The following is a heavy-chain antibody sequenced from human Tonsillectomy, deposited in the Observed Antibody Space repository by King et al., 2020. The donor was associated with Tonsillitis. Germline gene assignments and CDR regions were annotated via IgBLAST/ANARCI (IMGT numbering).Heavy chain of an antibody. V-gene: IGHV4-59*01. D-gene: IGHD3-16*02. J-gene: IGHJ3*02. CDR2: IYYSGST. CDR1: GGSISTYY. Sequence: QLQESDPGLVKPSETLSLTCTVSGGSISTYYWSWIRQPPGKGLEWIGYIYYSGSTNYNPSLKSRVTISVDTSKNQFSLNLSSVTAADTAVYYCARGLSMITFGGVISIDGFDIWGQGTLVTVSS. CDR3: ARGLSMITFGGVISIDGFDI.